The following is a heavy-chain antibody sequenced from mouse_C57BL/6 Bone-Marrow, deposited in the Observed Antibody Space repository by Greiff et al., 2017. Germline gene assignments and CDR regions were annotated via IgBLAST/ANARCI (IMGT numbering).Heavy chain of an antibody. CDR2: IRLKSDNYAT. Sequence: EVKVEESGGGLVQPGGSMKLSCVASGFTFSNYWMNWVRQSPEKGLEWVAQIRLKSDNYATHYAESVKGRFTISRDDSKSSVYLQMNNLRAEDTGIYYCTQSRGFLLPSYYAMDYWGQGTSVTVSS. D-gene: IGHD1-1*01. J-gene: IGHJ4*01. CDR3: TQSRGFLLPSYYAMDY. CDR1: GFTFSNYW. V-gene: IGHV6-3*01.